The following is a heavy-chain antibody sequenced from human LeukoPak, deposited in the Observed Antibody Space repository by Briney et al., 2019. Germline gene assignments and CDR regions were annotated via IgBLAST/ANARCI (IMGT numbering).Heavy chain of an antibody. D-gene: IGHD5-18*01. J-gene: IGHJ5*02. Sequence: SETLSLTCTVSGGSVSSGSYYWSWLRQPPGKGLEWIGYIYYSGSTNYNPSLKSRVTISVDTSKNQFSLKLSSVTAADTAVYYCARSAYSYATWGQGTLVTVSS. CDR1: GGSVSSGSYY. V-gene: IGHV4-61*01. CDR2: IYYSGST. CDR3: ARSAYSYAT.